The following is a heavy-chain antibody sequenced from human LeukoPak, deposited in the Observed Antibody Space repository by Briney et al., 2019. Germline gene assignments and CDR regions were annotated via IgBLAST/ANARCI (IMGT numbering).Heavy chain of an antibody. V-gene: IGHV3-21*01. CDR2: ITSGGTYI. D-gene: IGHD3-22*01. J-gene: IGHJ6*03. CDR3: ARDPYSGNYGSYYYYYMDV. Sequence: PGGSLRLSCAASGFTFNNYNMNWVRQAPGKALEWVSSITSGGTYIFYADSVKGRFTISRDNAKNSPYLQINSLGPEDTAVYFCARDPYSGNYGSYYYYYMDVWGKGTTVTVSS. CDR1: GFTFNNYN.